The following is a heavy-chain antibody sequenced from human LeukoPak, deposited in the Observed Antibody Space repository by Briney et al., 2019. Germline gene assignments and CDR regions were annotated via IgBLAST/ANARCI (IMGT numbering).Heavy chain of an antibody. CDR2: ISSSSSTI. V-gene: IGHV3-11*04. Sequence: GGSLRLSCAASGFTFSDYYMSWIRQAPGKGLEWVSYISSSSSTIYYADSVKGRFTISRDNAKNSLYLQMNSLRAEDTAVYYCARDTHGRIAVAGTRGSTDHYYYYYGMDVWGQGTTVTVSS. J-gene: IGHJ6*02. CDR1: GFTFSDYY. D-gene: IGHD6-19*01. CDR3: ARDTHGRIAVAGTRGSTDHYYYYYGMDV.